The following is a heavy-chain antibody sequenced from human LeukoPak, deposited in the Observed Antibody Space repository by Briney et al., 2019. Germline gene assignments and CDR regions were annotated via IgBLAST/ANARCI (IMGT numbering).Heavy chain of an antibody. J-gene: IGHJ4*02. D-gene: IGHD6-13*01. V-gene: IGHV3-23*01. Sequence: GGSLRLSCAASGFTFSCYAMSWVRQAPGKGLEWVSAISGSGGSTYYADSVKGRFTISRDNSKNTLYLQMNSLRAEDTAVYYCAKGGSSSWYSSWSDYWGQGTLVTVSS. CDR1: GFTFSCYA. CDR2: ISGSGGST. CDR3: AKGGSSSWYSSWSDY.